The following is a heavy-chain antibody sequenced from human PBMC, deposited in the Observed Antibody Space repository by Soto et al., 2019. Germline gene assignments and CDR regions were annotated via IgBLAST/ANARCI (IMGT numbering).Heavy chain of an antibody. D-gene: IGHD5-12*01. V-gene: IGHV1-46*01. J-gene: IGHJ6*03. CDR3: ARDRSAVATTAHLQQTYYMDV. Sequence: GASVKVSCKASGYTFTSYYMHWVRQAPGQGLEWMGIINPSGGSTSYAQKFQGRFTISRDNAKNSLYLQMNSLRAEDTAVYYCARDRSAVATTAHLQQTYYMDVWGKGTTVTVSS. CDR2: INPSGGST. CDR1: GYTFTSYY.